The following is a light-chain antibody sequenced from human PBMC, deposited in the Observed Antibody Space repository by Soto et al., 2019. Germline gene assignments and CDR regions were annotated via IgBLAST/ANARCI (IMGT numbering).Light chain of an antibody. CDR3: QKYNNWPSMYT. CDR2: GAS. V-gene: IGKV3-15*01. CDR1: QSVSSN. J-gene: IGKJ2*01. Sequence: RVMTQSPATLSVSPGERATLSCRASQSVSSNLAWYQQKPGQAPRLLIYGASIRATGVPARFSGSGSGTDFTLTISSLQSEDFAIYYCQKYNNWPSMYTFGQGTKLEIK.